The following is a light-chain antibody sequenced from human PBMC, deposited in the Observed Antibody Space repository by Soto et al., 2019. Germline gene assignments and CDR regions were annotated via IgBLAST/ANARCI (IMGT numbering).Light chain of an antibody. CDR1: SSDVGGYNY. Sequence: QSALTQPASVSGSPGQSITISCTGTSSDVGGYNYVSWYQQHPGKAHKLMIYEVTNRHSGVSNRFSGSKSGNTAALTISGRQAEDESDYYCSSYTSSSTWVFGGGTKVTVL. CDR3: SSYTSSSTWV. J-gene: IGLJ3*02. V-gene: IGLV2-14*01. CDR2: EVT.